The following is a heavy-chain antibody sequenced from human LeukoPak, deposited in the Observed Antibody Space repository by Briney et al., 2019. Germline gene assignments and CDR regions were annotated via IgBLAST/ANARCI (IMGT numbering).Heavy chain of an antibody. D-gene: IGHD4-17*01. J-gene: IGHJ6*03. CDR1: GFTFSGSA. CDR3: TRHVSADYGDYVGYYYYYMDV. Sequence: GGSLRLSCAASGFTFSGSAMHWVRQASGKGLEWVGRIRSKANSYATAYAASVKGRFTISRDDSKNTAYLQMNSLKTEDTAAYYCTRHVSADYGDYVGYYYYYMDVWSKGTTVTVSS. CDR2: IRSKANSYAT. V-gene: IGHV3-73*01.